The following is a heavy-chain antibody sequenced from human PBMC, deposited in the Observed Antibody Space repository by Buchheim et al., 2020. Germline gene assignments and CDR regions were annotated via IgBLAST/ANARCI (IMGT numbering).Heavy chain of an antibody. CDR3: ARDGYSSDGKNKKYYYYGMDV. V-gene: IGHV3-11*01. D-gene: IGHD6-25*01. J-gene: IGHJ6*02. Sequence: VQLVESGGGLVKPGGSLRLSCAASVFTFRDYYMSWLRQAPGKGLAWVSYISSSGSTIYYADSVNGRFTISRDNAKNSLYLQMNSLRAEDTAVYYCARDGYSSDGKNKKYYYYGMDVWGQGTT. CDR2: ISSSGSTI. CDR1: VFTFRDYY.